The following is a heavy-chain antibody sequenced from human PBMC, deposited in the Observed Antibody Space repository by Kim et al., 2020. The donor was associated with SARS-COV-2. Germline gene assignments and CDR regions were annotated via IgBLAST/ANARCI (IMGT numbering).Heavy chain of an antibody. CDR3: AKALGTMVRGVITDAFDI. D-gene: IGHD3-10*01. J-gene: IGHJ3*02. Sequence: GGSLRLSCAASGFTFSSYAMSWVRQAPGKGLEWVSAISGSGGSTYYADSVKGRFTISRDNSKNTLYLQMNSLRAEDTAVYYCAKALGTMVRGVITDAFDIWGQGTMVTVAS. CDR1: GFTFSSYA. CDR2: ISGSGGST. V-gene: IGHV3-23*01.